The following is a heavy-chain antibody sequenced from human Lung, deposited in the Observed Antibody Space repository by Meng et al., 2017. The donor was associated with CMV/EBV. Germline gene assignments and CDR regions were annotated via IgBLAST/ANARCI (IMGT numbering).Heavy chain of an antibody. CDR2: ITGGGNYI. Sequence: ESXKISXAASGFTFTSYAMNWVRQAPGKGLEWVSSITGGGNYIYYADSVKGRFSVSRDNAKNSLYLQMNSLRAEDTTVYYCARGRGLVATVVQYYVDDSGQRTLVXVSS. CDR1: GFTFTSYA. D-gene: IGHD5-12*01. J-gene: IGHJ4*02. V-gene: IGHV3-21*01. CDR3: ARGRGLVATVVQYYVDD.